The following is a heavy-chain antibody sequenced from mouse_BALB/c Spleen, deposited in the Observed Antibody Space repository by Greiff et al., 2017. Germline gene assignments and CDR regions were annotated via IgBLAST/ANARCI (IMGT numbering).Heavy chain of an antibody. J-gene: IGHJ4*01. V-gene: IGHV7-3*02. CDR1: GFTFTDYY. CDR2: IRNKANGYTT. D-gene: IGHD1-1*01. Sequence: EVKLVESGGGLVQPGGSLRLSCATSGFTFTDYYMSWVRQPPGKALEWLGFIRNKANGYTTEYSASVKGRFTISRDNSQSILYLQMNTLRAEDSATYYCATTYGGDYWGQGTSVTVSS. CDR3: ATTYGGDY.